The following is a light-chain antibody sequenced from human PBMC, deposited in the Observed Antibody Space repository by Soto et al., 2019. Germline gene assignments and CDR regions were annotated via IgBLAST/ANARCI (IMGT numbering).Light chain of an antibody. J-gene: IGKJ2*01. CDR2: GAS. CDR1: QGINKF. CDR3: QQLTNFRFT. V-gene: IGKV1-9*01. Sequence: IQLTQSPSSLSSSVGDRVTIICRASQGINKFLAWYQQRPGKAPQLLVYGASTLQSGVPSRFSGSGSGTDFTLTISSLQPEDFATDYGQQLTNFRFTFGHGTKLDSK.